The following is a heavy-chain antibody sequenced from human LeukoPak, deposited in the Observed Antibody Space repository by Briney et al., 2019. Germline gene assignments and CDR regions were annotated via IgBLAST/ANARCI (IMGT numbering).Heavy chain of an antibody. J-gene: IGHJ4*02. D-gene: IGHD3-3*01. CDR1: GSSISSYY. CDR2: IYYSGST. V-gene: IGHV4-59*12. CDR3: ASKLYDEARTFDY. Sequence: PSETLSLTCTVSGSSISSYYWSWIRQPPGKGLEWIGYIYYSGSTNYNPSLKSRVTISVDKSKSQFSLKLSSVTAADTAVYYCASKLYDEARTFDYWGQGTLVTVSS.